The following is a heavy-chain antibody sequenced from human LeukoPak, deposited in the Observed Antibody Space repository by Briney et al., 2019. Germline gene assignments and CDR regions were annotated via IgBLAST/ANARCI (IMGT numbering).Heavy chain of an antibody. V-gene: IGHV1-2*02. CDR2: INPNSGGT. D-gene: IGHD3-16*02. Sequence: ASVKVSCKASGYTFTGYYMHWVRQAPGQGLEWMGWINPNSGGTNYAQKFQGRVTMTRDTSISTAYMELSRLRSDDTAVYYCARDPQNYDYVWGSYRIFDYWGQGTLVTVSS. CDR3: ARDPQNYDYVWGSYRIFDY. CDR1: GYTFTGYY. J-gene: IGHJ4*02.